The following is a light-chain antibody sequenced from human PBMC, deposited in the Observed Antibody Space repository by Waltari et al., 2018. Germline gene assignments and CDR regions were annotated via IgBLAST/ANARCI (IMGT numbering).Light chain of an antibody. Sequence: QSALTPPPSASWSPGQSVTIPCPGTSSDGGPYNFFSWFQHHPGKAPKLIVFAVSKRPSGVPDRFSGSKSGNTASLTVSGLQAEDEADYYCTSYAGSNHNYVVFGGGTKVTVL. J-gene: IGLJ2*01. CDR1: SSDGGPYNF. V-gene: IGLV2-8*01. CDR3: TSYAGSNHNYVV. CDR2: AVS.